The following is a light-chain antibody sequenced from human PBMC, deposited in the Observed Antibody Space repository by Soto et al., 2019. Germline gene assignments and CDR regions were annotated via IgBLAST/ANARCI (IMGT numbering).Light chain of an antibody. V-gene: IGKV1-5*01. Sequence: DIQMTQSPSTLSASVGDRVPITCRASQSISNWLAWYQQNPGKAPKLLIYDASSLESGVPSRFRGSGSGTEFTLTISSLQPDDFATYYCQQYNSYSPRTFGQGTKVEIK. J-gene: IGKJ1*01. CDR3: QQYNSYSPRT. CDR2: DAS. CDR1: QSISNW.